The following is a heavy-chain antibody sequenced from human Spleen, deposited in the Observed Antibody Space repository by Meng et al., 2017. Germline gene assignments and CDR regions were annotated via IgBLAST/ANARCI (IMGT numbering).Heavy chain of an antibody. CDR1: GGSFSGYY. V-gene: IGHV4-34*01. CDR3: ARGLLLAALRN. D-gene: IGHD6-6*01. CDR2: INHSGGT. Sequence: LRQWSAGVLKPSDTLSLPCGVCGGSFSGYYWSWIRKPPGKGLEWIGEINHSGGTNYNPSLKSRVTISVDMSKNQFSLKLSSVTAADTAVYYCARGLLLAALRNWGQGTLVTVSS. J-gene: IGHJ4*02.